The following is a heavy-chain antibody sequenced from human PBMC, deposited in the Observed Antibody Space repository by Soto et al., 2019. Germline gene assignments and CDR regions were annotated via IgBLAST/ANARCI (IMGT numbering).Heavy chain of an antibody. V-gene: IGHV4-59*01. CDR3: ARDTRMVRGVNSYYYMDV. CDR1: GGSINSYY. CDR2: IYYSGSP. J-gene: IGHJ6*03. D-gene: IGHD3-10*01. Sequence: SETLSLTCPVSGGSINSYYWSWIRQPPGKGLEWIGYIYYSGSPNYNPSLKSRVTMTVDTSKNQFSLKLSSVTAADTAIYYCARDTRMVRGVNSYYYMDVWGRGTTVTVS.